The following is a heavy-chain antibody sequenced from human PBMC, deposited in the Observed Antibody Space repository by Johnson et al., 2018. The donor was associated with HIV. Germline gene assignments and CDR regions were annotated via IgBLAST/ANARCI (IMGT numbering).Heavy chain of an antibody. CDR2: MSYDGSNK. CDR3: ARPSEDYSSSSGDAFDI. D-gene: IGHD6-6*01. V-gene: IGHV3-30-3*01. CDR1: GFTFSSYA. J-gene: IGHJ3*02. Sequence: QMLLVESGGGVVQPGGSLILSCAASGFTFSSYAMHWVRQAPGKGLEWVAIMSYDGSNKYYADSVKGRFTISRDNSKNTLYLQMNSLRAEHTAVYYCARPSEDYSSSSGDAFDIWGQGTMVTVSS.